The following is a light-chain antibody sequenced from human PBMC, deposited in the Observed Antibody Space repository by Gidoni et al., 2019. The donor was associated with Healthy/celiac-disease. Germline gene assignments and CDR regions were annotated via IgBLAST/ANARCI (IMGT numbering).Light chain of an antibody. Sequence: EIVMTQSPATLSVSPEERATLSCRASQSVSSNLAWYQQKPGQAPRLLIYGASTRATGIPARFSGSGSGTEFTLTISSLQSEDFAVYYCQQYNNWPPNTFGQXTKLEIK. CDR2: GAS. V-gene: IGKV3-15*01. CDR1: QSVSSN. CDR3: QQYNNWPPNT. J-gene: IGKJ2*01.